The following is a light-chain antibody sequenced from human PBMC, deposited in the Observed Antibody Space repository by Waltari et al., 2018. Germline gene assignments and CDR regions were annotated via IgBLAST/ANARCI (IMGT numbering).Light chain of an antibody. CDR2: DVS. CDR1: SSDVGGYNF. V-gene: IGLV2-8*01. J-gene: IGLJ1*01. Sequence: QSALTQPPSASGSPGQSVTISCTGTSSDVGGYNFVSWYQQPPGKVPKLMIYDVSKRPSGVPDRFSGSKSGNTASLTVSGLQAGDEADYYCSSYAGSNNVFGTGTKVTVL. CDR3: SSYAGSNNV.